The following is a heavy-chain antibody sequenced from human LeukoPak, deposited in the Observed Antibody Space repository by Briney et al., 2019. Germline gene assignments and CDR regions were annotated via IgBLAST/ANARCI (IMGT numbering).Heavy chain of an antibody. J-gene: IGHJ3*01. Sequence: GGSLRLSCAASGFTFRSHGMHWVRLAPGKGLEWVAFISYDGGNKYYADSVKGRFTISRDNSQSTVYLQMNSLRVEDTALYYCARKQYSESSWVLGAFDLWGQGTMVIVSS. V-gene: IGHV3-30*03. CDR1: GFTFRSHG. D-gene: IGHD6-6*01. CDR3: ARKQYSESSWVLGAFDL. CDR2: ISYDGGNK.